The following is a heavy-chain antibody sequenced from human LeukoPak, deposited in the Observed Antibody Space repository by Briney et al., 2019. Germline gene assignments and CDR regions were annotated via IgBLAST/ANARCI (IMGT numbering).Heavy chain of an antibody. CDR2: ISGSGSTT. CDR1: GPTFSSFA. J-gene: IGHJ3*01. D-gene: IGHD3-22*01. V-gene: IGHV3-23*01. Sequence: GGSLRLSCAASGPTFSSFAMTWVRQAPGKGLEWVSGISGSGSTTYYADSVKGRFTISRDNSKNTLYLQMNSLRVEDTAIYYCAKGGRWDYYDSSHWGQGTMVTVSS. CDR3: AKGGRWDYYDSSH.